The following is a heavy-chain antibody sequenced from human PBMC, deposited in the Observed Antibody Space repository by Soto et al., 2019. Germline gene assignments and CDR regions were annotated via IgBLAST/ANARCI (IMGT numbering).Heavy chain of an antibody. CDR1: GGTFSSYA. CDR2: IIPISETT. D-gene: IGHD2-2*01. Sequence: QVQLVQSGAEVKKPGSSVKVSCKASGGTFSSYAISWVRQAPGQGLEWMGGIIPISETTNYAQKFQGRVTITADESKSTAYRELSSLRSEDTAVYYCARSQGSSTSLEIYYYYYCGMDVWGQGTTVTVSS. J-gene: IGHJ6*02. V-gene: IGHV1-69*01. CDR3: ARSQGSSTSLEIYYYYYCGMDV.